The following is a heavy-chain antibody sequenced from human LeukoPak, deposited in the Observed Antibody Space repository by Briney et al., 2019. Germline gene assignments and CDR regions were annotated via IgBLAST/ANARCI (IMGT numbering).Heavy chain of an antibody. D-gene: IGHD6-13*01. V-gene: IGHV3-33*01. CDR2: IWYDGSNE. CDR1: GFTFSSYG. J-gene: IGHJ4*02. CDR3: ARGGGYSSSWRRYYFDY. Sequence: GGSLRLSCAASGFTFSSYGMHWVRQAPGKGLEWVAVIWYDGSNEYYADSVKGRFTISRDNSKNTLYLQMNSLRAEDTAVYYCARGGGYSSSWRRYYFDYWGQGTLVTVSS.